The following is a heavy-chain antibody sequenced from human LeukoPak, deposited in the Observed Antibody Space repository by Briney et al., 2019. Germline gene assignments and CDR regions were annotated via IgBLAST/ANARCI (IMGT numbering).Heavy chain of an antibody. CDR2: ISYDGSNK. J-gene: IGHJ6*02. V-gene: IGHV3-30-3*01. CDR1: GFTFSSYA. D-gene: IGHD6-19*01. Sequence: GGSLRLSCAASGFTFSSYAMHWVRQAPGKGLEWVAVISYDGSNKYYADSVKGRFTISRDNSKNTLYLQMNSLRAEDTAVYYCARTGAVADPASNYYYYGMDVWGQGTTVTVSS. CDR3: ARTGAVADPASNYYYYGMDV.